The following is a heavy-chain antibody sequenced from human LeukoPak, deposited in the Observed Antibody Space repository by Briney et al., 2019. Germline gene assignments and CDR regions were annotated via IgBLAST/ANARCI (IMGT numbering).Heavy chain of an antibody. Sequence: PGGSLRLSCAASGFTFSSYWMHWVRQAPGKGLEWVSAISNGGGSTYYADSVKGRFTISRDNSKNTLYLQMNSLRAEDTAVYYCAKDFSTGEDYWGQGTLVTVSS. CDR3: AKDFSTGEDY. J-gene: IGHJ4*02. CDR2: ISNGGGST. D-gene: IGHD7-27*01. V-gene: IGHV3-23*01. CDR1: GFTFSSYW.